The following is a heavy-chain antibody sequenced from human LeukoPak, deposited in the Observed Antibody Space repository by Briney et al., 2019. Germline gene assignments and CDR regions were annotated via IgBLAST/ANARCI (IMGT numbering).Heavy chain of an antibody. CDR2: ISGSGGST. V-gene: IGHV3-23*01. CDR3: AKEGATLLLPYCDY. Sequence: GGSLRLSCAASGFTFSSYAMSWVRQAPGEGLEWVSAISGSGGSTYYADSVQGRFTISRDNSKNTLYLQMNSLRAEDTAVYYCAKEGATLLLPYCDYWGQATLVTVSS. CDR1: GFTFSSYA. D-gene: IGHD1-26*01. J-gene: IGHJ4*02.